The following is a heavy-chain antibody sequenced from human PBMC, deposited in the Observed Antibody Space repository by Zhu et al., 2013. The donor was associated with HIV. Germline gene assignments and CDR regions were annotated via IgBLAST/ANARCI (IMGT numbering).Heavy chain of an antibody. J-gene: IGHJ5*02. Sequence: QVQLEQSGAEVKMPGSSVKVSCTASGGTFSSYSISWVRQAPGQGLEWLGWIIPIFGITNYAQNFLGRVTITADESTSTAYMELSSLKSEDTAVYYCAKVDTTLGYNWFDPWGQGTLVTVSS. CDR3: AKVDTTLGYNWFDP. V-gene: IGHV1-69*12. CDR1: GGTFSSYS. CDR2: IIPIFGIT. D-gene: IGHD5-18*01.